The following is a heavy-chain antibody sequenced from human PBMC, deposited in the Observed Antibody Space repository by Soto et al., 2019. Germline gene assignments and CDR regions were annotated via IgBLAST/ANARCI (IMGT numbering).Heavy chain of an antibody. CDR3: ARDTWAGGGSLPFDY. CDR1: GFTFSSYE. Sequence: EVQLVESGGGLVQPGGSLRLSCAASGFTFSSYEMNWVRQAPGKGLEWVSYISSSGSSIYYADSVEGRFTISRDNAKNSVYLQMNSLRAEDTAVYYCARDTWAGGGSLPFDYWGQGTLVTVSS. J-gene: IGHJ4*02. D-gene: IGHD2-15*01. V-gene: IGHV3-48*03. CDR2: ISSSGSSI.